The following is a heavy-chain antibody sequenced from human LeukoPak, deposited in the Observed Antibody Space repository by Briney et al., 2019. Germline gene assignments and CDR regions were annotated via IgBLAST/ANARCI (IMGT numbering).Heavy chain of an antibody. CDR3: AREGTTVTTNFDY. CDR1: GYTFTGYY. V-gene: IGHV1-2*02. Sequence: ASVKVSCKASGYTFTGYYMHWVRPAPGQGLEWMGWINPNSGGTNYAQKFQGRVTMTRDTSISTAYMELSRLRSDDTAVYYCAREGTTVTTNFDYWGQGTLVTVSS. D-gene: IGHD4-17*01. CDR2: INPNSGGT. J-gene: IGHJ4*02.